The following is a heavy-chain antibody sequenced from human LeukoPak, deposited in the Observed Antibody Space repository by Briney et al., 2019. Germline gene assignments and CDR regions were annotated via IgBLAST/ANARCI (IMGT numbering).Heavy chain of an antibody. CDR2: TKHDGSER. D-gene: IGHD2-21*02. CDR3: ARGGLYGDYYFDY. Sequence: GGSLKLSCAASGFTFTSYWMTWVRQAPGKGLEWVANTKHDGSERYYVDSVKGRFTISRDNAKNSLFLQMDSLRAEDTAAYYCARGGLYGDYYFDYWGQGTLVTVSS. J-gene: IGHJ4*02. CDR1: GFTFTSYW. V-gene: IGHV3-7*04.